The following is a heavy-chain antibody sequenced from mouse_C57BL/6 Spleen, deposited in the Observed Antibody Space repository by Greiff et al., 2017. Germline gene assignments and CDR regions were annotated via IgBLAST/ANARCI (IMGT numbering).Heavy chain of an antibody. CDR1: GYAFSSSW. CDR3: AAIYYGYAMDY. J-gene: IGHJ4*01. D-gene: IGHD2-1*01. Sequence: VQLQQSGPELVKPGASVKISCKASGYAFSSSWMNWVKQRPGKGLEWIGRIYPGDGDTNYNGKVKGKATLTADKSSSTAYMQLSSLTSEDSAVYFCAAIYYGYAMDYWGQGTSVTVSS. V-gene: IGHV1-82*01. CDR2: IYPGDGDT.